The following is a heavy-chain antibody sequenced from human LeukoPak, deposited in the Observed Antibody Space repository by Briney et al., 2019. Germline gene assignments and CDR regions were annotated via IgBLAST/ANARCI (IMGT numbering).Heavy chain of an antibody. CDR1: GGSVSSGSYY. V-gene: IGHV4-61*01. CDR2: IYYSGST. Sequence: SSETLSLTCTVSGGSVSSGSYYWSWNRQPPGKGLEWIGYIYYSGSTNYNPSLKSRVTISVDTSKNQFSLKLSSVTAADTAVYYCARGELLRRTFDYWGQGTLVTVSS. J-gene: IGHJ4*02. D-gene: IGHD1-26*01. CDR3: ARGELLRRTFDY.